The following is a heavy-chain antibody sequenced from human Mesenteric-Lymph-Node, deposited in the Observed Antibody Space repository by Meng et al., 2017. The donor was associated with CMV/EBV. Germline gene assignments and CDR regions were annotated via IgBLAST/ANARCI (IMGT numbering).Heavy chain of an antibody. Sequence: GESLKISCAASGFTFSNYYMSWVRQAPGKGLEWVASIKEDGSDKYYVDSVKGRLIISRDNAKNSLYLQMNSLGVEDTAVYYCARVTRLPPLHFGLDGWGQGTTVTVSS. CDR1: GFTFSNYY. V-gene: IGHV3-7*01. J-gene: IGHJ6*02. CDR3: ARVTRLPPLHFGLDG. CDR2: IKEDGSDK. D-gene: IGHD1-1*01.